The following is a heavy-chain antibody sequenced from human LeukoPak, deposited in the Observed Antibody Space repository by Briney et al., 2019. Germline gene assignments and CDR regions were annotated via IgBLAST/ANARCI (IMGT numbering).Heavy chain of an antibody. CDR2: ISSSGSTI. D-gene: IGHD6-13*01. J-gene: IGHJ5*02. CDR3: ARPPPIAAAVNWFDP. CDR1: GFTFSNYA. Sequence: GGSLRLSCEASGFTFSNYAMHWVRQAPGKGLEWVSYISSSGSTIYYADSVKGRFTISRDNAKNSLYLQMNSLRAEDTAVYYCARPPPIAAAVNWFDPWGQGTLVTVSS. V-gene: IGHV3-48*03.